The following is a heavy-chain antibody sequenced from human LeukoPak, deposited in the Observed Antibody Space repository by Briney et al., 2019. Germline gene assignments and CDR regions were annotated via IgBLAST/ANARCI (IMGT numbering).Heavy chain of an antibody. CDR2: IYYSGST. D-gene: IGHD3-22*01. J-gene: IGHJ3*02. CDR3: AREKSRGGPYDSSGYSNAFDI. Sequence: SQTLSLTCTVSGGSISSGDYYWSWIRQPPGKGLEWIGYIYYSGSTYYNLSLKSRVTISVDTSKNQFSLKLSSVTAADTAVYYCAREKSRGGPYDSSGYSNAFDIWGQGTMVTVSS. V-gene: IGHV4-30-4*01. CDR1: GGSISSGDYY.